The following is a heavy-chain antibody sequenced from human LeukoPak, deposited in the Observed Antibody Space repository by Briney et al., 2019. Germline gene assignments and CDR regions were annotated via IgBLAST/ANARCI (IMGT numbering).Heavy chain of an antibody. CDR2: IYYSGST. CDR3: ARGSIAVAGTLFDY. V-gene: IGHV4-59*01. Sequence: PSETLSLTCTASGGSISSYYWSWIRQPPGKGLEWIGYIYYSGSTNYNPSLKSRVTISVDTSKNQFSLKLSSVTAADTAVYYCARGSIAVAGTLFDYWGQGTLVTVSS. D-gene: IGHD6-19*01. J-gene: IGHJ4*02. CDR1: GGSISSYY.